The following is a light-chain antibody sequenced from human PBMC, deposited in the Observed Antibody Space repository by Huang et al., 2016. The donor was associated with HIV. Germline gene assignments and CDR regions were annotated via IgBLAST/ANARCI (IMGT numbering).Light chain of an antibody. J-gene: IGKJ4*01. Sequence: IQLTQSPSSLSVFVGDSVTITCRASQDITNYLAWYQHKPGEAPKLLIYATSTLQSGVPSRFSGSGSGSDFTLSIASLQPEDSATYYCQQVNSYPFTFGGGSKVEIK. CDR3: QQVNSYPFT. CDR1: QDITNY. V-gene: IGKV1-9*01. CDR2: ATS.